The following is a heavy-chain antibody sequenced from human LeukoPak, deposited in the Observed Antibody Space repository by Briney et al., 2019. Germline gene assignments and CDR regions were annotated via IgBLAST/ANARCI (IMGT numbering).Heavy chain of an antibody. CDR1: GGSISSYY. V-gene: IGHV4-59*01. D-gene: IGHD4-11*01. CDR3: ARTTYDYTAPYFDY. Sequence: PSETLSLTCTVSGGSISSYYWSWIRQPPGKGLEWIGYIYYSGSTNYNPSLKSRVTISVDTSKNQFSLKLSSVTAADTAVYYCARTTYDYTAPYFDYWGQGTLVTVSS. CDR2: IYYSGST. J-gene: IGHJ4*02.